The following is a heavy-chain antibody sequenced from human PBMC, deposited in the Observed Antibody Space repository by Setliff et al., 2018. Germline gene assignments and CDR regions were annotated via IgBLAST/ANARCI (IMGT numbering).Heavy chain of an antibody. CDR1: GASINSGSYY. V-gene: IGHV4-61*09. CDR3: ARGLNSVSWTFAY. J-gene: IGHJ4*02. CDR2: IYTSGST. Sequence: PSETLSLTCTVSGASINSGSYYWNWIRQPAGKGLEWIGHIYTSGSTNYNPSLKSRVAISIDTSKNQFSLKVNSVTAADTAIYYCARGLNSVSWTFAYWGQGSLVTVSS. D-gene: IGHD2-15*01.